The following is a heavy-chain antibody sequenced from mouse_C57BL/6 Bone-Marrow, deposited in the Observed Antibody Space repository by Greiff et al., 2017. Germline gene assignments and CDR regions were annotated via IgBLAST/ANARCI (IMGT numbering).Heavy chain of an antibody. CDR1: GYSITSGYY. D-gene: IGHD1-1*01. V-gene: IGHV3-6*01. CDR2: ISYDGSN. Sequence: EVKLMESGPGLVKPSQSLSLTCSVTGYSITSGYYWNWIRQFPGNKLEWMGYISYDGSNHYNPSLKNRISITRDTSKNQFVLKLNSVTTEDTATYYCARDWMTTMVAKRFAYWGQGTMVTVSA. CDR3: ARDWMTTMVAKRFAY. J-gene: IGHJ3*01.